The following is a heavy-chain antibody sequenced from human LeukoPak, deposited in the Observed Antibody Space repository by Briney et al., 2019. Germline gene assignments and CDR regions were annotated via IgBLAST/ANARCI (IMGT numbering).Heavy chain of an antibody. V-gene: IGHV3-66*02. CDR1: GFSVSSNY. D-gene: IGHD3-3*01. CDR3: ARGLEWLTFDY. Sequence: GGSLRLSCAASGFSVSSNYMSWVRQAPGEGLEWVSIIYSGGSTYYADSVKGRFTISRDSSKNTLYLQMNSLRPEDTAMYYCARGLEWLTFDYWGQGTPVTVSS. CDR2: IYSGGST. J-gene: IGHJ4*02.